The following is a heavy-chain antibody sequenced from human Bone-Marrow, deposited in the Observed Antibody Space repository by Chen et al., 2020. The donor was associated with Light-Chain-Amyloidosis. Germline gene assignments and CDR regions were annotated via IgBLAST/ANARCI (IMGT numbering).Heavy chain of an antibody. CDR1: GYTFPNYW. V-gene: IGHV5-51*01. CDR3: ARRRDGYNFDY. J-gene: IGHJ4*02. D-gene: IGHD5-12*01. Sequence: EVQLEQSGPEVKKPGESLKISCKGSGYTFPNYWIGWVRQMPGKGLEWMGVISPDDSDARYSPSFGGQVTISADKSITPASLQWRSLKASDTAMYYCARRRDGYNFDYWGQGTLVTVSS. CDR2: ISPDDSDA.